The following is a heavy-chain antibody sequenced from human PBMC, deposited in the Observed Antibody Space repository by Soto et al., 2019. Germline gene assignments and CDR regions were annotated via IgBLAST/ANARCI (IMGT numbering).Heavy chain of an antibody. CDR2: ISGSGGST. CDR1: GFTFSSYA. D-gene: IGHD2-15*01. V-gene: IGHV3-23*01. CDR3: AKDRDIVVVVAATVDY. J-gene: IGHJ4*02. Sequence: PGGSLRLSCAASGFTFSSYAMSWVRQAPGRGLEWVSAISGSGGSTYYADSVKGRFTISRDNSKNTLHLQMNSLRAEDTAVYYCAKDRDIVVVVAATVDYWGQGTLVTVSS.